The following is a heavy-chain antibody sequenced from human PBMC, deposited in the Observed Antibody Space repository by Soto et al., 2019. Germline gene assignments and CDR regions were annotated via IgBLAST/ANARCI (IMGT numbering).Heavy chain of an antibody. CDR2: INAGNGNT. CDR1: GYTFTSYA. J-gene: IGHJ5*02. CDR3: ARDDVIIRFDP. Sequence: GASVKVSFKASGYTFTSYAMHWLRQAPGQRLEWMGWINAGNGNTKYSQKFQGRVTITRDTSASTAYMELSSLRSEDTAVYYCARDDVIIRFDPWGQGTLVTVSS. V-gene: IGHV1-3*01.